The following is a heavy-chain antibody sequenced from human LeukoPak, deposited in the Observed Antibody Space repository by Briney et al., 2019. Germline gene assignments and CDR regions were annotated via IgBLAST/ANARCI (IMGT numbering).Heavy chain of an antibody. CDR2: ISYDGSNK. D-gene: IGHD5-12*01. Sequence: GRSLRLSCAASGFTFSSYAMHWVRQAPGKGLEWVAVISYDGSNKYYADSVKGRFTISRDNSKNTLYLQMNSLRAEDTAVYYCAKYTPGGVATDFDYWGQGTLVTVSS. V-gene: IGHV3-30-3*02. CDR1: GFTFSSYA. J-gene: IGHJ4*02. CDR3: AKYTPGGVATDFDY.